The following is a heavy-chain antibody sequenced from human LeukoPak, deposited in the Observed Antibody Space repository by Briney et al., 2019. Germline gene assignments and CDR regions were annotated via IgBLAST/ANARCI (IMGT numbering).Heavy chain of an antibody. CDR2: IKQGGSEK. CDR3: ARLYDNSGYSIFDY. Sequence: GGSLRLSCAASGFTFSTHWMSWLRQAPGKGLEWVANIKQGGSEKYYVDSVKGRFTISRDSAKNSVYLQMNSLRAEDTAVYYCARLYDNSGYSIFDYWGQGTLVTVSS. D-gene: IGHD3-22*01. J-gene: IGHJ4*02. V-gene: IGHV3-7*01. CDR1: GFTFSTHW.